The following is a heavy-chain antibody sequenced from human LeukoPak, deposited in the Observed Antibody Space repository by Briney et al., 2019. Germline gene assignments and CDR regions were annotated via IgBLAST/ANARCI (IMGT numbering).Heavy chain of an antibody. V-gene: IGHV1-18*01. CDR1: GYTFTSYG. CDR2: ISAYNGNT. J-gene: IGHJ3*02. CDR3: ARVDDVYSGFKEAFDI. D-gene: IGHD1-26*01. Sequence: ASVKVSCMASGYTFTSYGISWVRQAPGQGLEWMGWISAYNGNTNYAQKLQGRVTMTTDTSTSTAYMELRSLRSDDTAVYYCARVDDVYSGFKEAFDIWGQGTMVTVSS.